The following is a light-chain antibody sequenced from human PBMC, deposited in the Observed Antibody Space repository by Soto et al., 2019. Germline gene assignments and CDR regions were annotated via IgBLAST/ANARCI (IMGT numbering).Light chain of an antibody. Sequence: DIVMTQSPDSLAVSLGERAAINCKSSQSVFYTSNSKNYLAWYQQKPGQPPKLLIYWASTREFGVPDRFSGSGSGTDFTLTISSLQAEDVALYYCQQYYNTPLTFGGGTRVEIK. V-gene: IGKV4-1*01. CDR1: QSVFYTSNSKNY. CDR3: QQYYNTPLT. J-gene: IGKJ4*01. CDR2: WAS.